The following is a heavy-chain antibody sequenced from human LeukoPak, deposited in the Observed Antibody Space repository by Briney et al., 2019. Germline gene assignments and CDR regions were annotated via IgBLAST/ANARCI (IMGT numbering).Heavy chain of an antibody. D-gene: IGHD6-13*01. CDR3: TSQEAAAVAFDI. Sequence: GESLKISCTASGFTFGDYAMSWFRQAPGKGLEWVGFIRSKAYGGTTEYAASVKGRFTISRDDSKSIAYLQMNSLKTEDTAVYYCTSQEAAAVAFDIWGQGTMVTVSS. J-gene: IGHJ3*02. CDR2: IRSKAYGGTT. CDR1: GFTFGDYA. V-gene: IGHV3-49*03.